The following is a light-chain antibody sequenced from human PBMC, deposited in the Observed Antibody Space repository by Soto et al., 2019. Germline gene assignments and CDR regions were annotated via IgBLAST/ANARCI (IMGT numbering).Light chain of an antibody. CDR2: ANT. Sequence: QSALTQPPSVSGAPGQRVTISCTGSSSNIGAGYDVHWYQQFPGTAPRLLIYANTNRPSGVPDRFSGTKSGTSASLAITGLQAEDEADYYCQSYDRSLSAWVFGGGTKLTVL. CDR1: SSNIGAGYD. V-gene: IGLV1-40*01. CDR3: QSYDRSLSAWV. J-gene: IGLJ3*02.